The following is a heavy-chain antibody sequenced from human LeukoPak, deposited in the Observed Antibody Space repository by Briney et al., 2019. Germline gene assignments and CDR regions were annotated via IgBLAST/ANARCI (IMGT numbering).Heavy chain of an antibody. D-gene: IGHD2-2*01. J-gene: IGHJ4*02. CDR3: AREGCSSTSCYPGGY. V-gene: IGHV1-8*01. CDR2: MNPNSGNT. Sequence: ASVKVSCKASGYTFTSYDINWVRQATGQGLEWMGWMNPNSGNTGYAQKFQGRVTMTRNTSISTAYMELSSLRSDDTAVYYCAREGCSSTSCYPGGYWGQGTLVTVSS. CDR1: GYTFTSYD.